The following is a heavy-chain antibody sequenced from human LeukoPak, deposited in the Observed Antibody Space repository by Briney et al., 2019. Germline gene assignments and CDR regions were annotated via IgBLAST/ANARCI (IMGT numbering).Heavy chain of an antibody. CDR1: GYTFTSYA. CDR2: INAGNGNT. J-gene: IGHJ5*02. CDR3: AREGGSGWFRFDP. V-gene: IGHV1-3*01. D-gene: IGHD6-19*01. Sequence: GASVTVSCKASGYTFTSYAMHWVRQAPGQRLEWMGWINAGNGNTKYSQKFQGRVTITRDTSASTAYMELSSLRSEDTAVYYCAREGGSGWFRFDPWGQGTLVTVSS.